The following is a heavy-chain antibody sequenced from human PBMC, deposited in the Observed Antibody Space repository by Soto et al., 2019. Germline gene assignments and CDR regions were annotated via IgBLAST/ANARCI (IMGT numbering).Heavy chain of an antibody. CDR1: GFTFSSYA. J-gene: IGHJ6*03. Sequence: PGGSLRLSCAASGFTFSSYAMSWVRQAPGKGLEWVSAISGSGGSTYYADSVKGRFTISRDNSKNTLYLQMNSLRAEDTAVYYCAKVGAGGYCSGGSCYSKKRYYYYYMDVWGKGTTVTVSS. D-gene: IGHD2-15*01. CDR3: AKVGAGGYCSGGSCYSKKRYYYYYMDV. CDR2: ISGSGGST. V-gene: IGHV3-23*01.